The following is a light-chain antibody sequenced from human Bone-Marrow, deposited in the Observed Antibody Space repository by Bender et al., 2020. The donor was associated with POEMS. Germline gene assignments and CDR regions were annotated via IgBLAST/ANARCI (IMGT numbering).Light chain of an antibody. V-gene: IGLV2-14*01. CDR1: SSDVGGHNH. J-gene: IGLJ1*01. CDR2: DVS. CDR3: CSYAGSNQEV. Sequence: QSALTQPASVSGSPGQSIAMSCTGTSSDVGGHNHVSWYQQHSGKAPKLMIYDVSNRPSGVSNRFSGSKSGNTASLTISGLQAEDEADYYCCSYAGSNQEVFGTGTKVTVV.